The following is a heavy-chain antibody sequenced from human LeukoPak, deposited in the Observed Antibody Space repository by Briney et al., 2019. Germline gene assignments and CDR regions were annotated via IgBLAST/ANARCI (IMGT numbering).Heavy chain of an antibody. V-gene: IGHV3-23*01. CDR3: ARDAGGARPFDY. Sequence: GGSLRLSCAASGFAFSNTGMTWVRQAPGRGLEWVSTISPTGEGTHYADSVKGRFTISRDNSKNTLSLEMNSLRADDTATYYCARDAGGARPFDYWGQGTRVIVSS. D-gene: IGHD4-17*01. CDR1: GFAFSNTG. J-gene: IGHJ4*02. CDR2: ISPTGEGT.